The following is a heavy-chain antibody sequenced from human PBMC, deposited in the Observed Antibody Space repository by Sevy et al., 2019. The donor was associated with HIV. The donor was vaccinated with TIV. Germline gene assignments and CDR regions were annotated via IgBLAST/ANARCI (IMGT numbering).Heavy chain of an antibody. CDR3: TRDMYGIDY. V-gene: IGHV3-74*01. J-gene: IGHJ4*02. Sequence: GGSLRLSCAASGFTFTNYWMHWDRQAPGKGLVWVSRVDNDGSGTNYADSVKGRFTISRDNAKNTVYLQMNSLRAEDTAVYYCTRDMYGIDYWGQGTLVTVSS. D-gene: IGHD2-8*01. CDR2: VDNDGSGT. CDR1: GFTFTNYW.